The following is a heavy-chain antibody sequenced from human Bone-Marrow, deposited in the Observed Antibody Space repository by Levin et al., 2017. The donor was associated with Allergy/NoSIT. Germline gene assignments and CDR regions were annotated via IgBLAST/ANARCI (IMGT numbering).Heavy chain of an antibody. V-gene: IGHV3-11*01. D-gene: IGHD2-15*01. CDR2: ISGNRNTI. CDR1: RFTFSDYY. Sequence: GGSLRLSCAASRFTFSDYYMSWIRQAPGKGLEWVSYISGNRNTIYYADSVKGRFTISRDNAKNSLYLQMNSLRAEDTAVYYCARGPYCSGGSCYMGGMDVWGQGTTVTVSS. CDR3: ARGPYCSGGSCYMGGMDV. J-gene: IGHJ6*02.